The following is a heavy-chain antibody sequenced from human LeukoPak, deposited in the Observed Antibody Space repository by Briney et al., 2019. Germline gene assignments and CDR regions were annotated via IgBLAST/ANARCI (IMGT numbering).Heavy chain of an antibody. Sequence: PGGSLRLSCAASGFTFSSYEMNWVRQAPGKGLEWVSYISSSGSTIYYADSVKGRFTISRDNAKNSLYLQMNSLRAEDTAVYYCARDLIGSGYRFDYWGQGTLVTVSS. V-gene: IGHV3-48*03. CDR2: ISSSGSTI. J-gene: IGHJ4*02. CDR3: ARDLIGSGYRFDY. D-gene: IGHD6-19*01. CDR1: GFTFSSYE.